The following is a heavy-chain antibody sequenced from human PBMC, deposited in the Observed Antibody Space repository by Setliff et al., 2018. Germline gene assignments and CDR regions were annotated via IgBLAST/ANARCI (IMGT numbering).Heavy chain of an antibody. Sequence: PSETLSLTCTVYGGSLSNYYWSWIRQPPGKGLEWIVEINHSGSTNYNPSLKGRVTISVDTSKNQLSLKVNSVSVADTAVYYCARGPDLTAVGATYFYGMDVWGQGATVTVSS. CDR1: GGSLSNYY. CDR2: INHSGST. D-gene: IGHD6-19*01. V-gene: IGHV4-34*01. J-gene: IGHJ6*02. CDR3: ARGPDLTAVGATYFYGMDV.